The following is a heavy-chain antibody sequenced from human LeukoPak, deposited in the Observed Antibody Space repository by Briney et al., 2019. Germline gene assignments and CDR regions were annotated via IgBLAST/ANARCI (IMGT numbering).Heavy chain of an antibody. D-gene: IGHD2/OR15-2a*01. CDR3: ARDVSPIGNTGYFQH. Sequence: ASVKVSCKASGYTFTSYGISWVRQAPGQGLEWMGWISAYNGNTNYAQKLQGRVTMTTDTSTSTAYMELRSLRSDDTAVYYCARDVSPIGNTGYFQHWGQGTLVTVSS. J-gene: IGHJ1*01. V-gene: IGHV1-18*01. CDR1: GYTFTSYG. CDR2: ISAYNGNT.